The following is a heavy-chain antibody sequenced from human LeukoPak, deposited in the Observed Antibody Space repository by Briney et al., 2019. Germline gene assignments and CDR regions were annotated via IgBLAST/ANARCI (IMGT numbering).Heavy chain of an antibody. CDR2: IYPGDSDT. Sequence: GESPKISCKGSGYSFTNYLIGWVRQMPGRGLEWMGIIYPGDSDTRYSPSFQGQVTISADKSISTAYLQWTSLKASDTAIYYCARAHDMDVWGQGTRVAVSS. V-gene: IGHV5-51*01. CDR3: ARAHDMDV. CDR1: GYSFTNYL. J-gene: IGHJ6*02.